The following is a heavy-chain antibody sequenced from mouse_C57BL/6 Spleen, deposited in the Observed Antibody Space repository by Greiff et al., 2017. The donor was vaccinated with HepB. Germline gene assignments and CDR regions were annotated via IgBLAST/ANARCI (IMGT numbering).Heavy chain of an antibody. V-gene: IGHV1-64*01. CDR3: ARSTYGNHWYFDV. CDR1: GYTFTSYW. J-gene: IGHJ1*03. CDR2: IHPNSGST. Sequence: QVQLKQPGAELVKPGASVKLSCKASGYTFTSYWMHWVKQRPGQGLEWIGMIHPNSGSTNYNEKFKSKATLTVDKSSSTAYMQLSSLTSEDSAVYYCARSTYGNHWYFDVWGTGTTVTVSS. D-gene: IGHD2-1*01.